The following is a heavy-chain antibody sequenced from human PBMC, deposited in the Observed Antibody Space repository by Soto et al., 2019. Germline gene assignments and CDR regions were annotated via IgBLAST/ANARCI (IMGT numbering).Heavy chain of an antibody. CDR3: AGGIAARPLGY. Sequence: QLQLQESGSGLVKPSQTLSLTCAVSGGSISSGGYSWSWIRQPPGKGLEWIGYIYHSGSTYYNPSVKSRVTLSVARSKNQFSLRLSSVTAADTAVYYCAGGIAARPLGYWGQGTLVTVSS. J-gene: IGHJ4*02. CDR2: IYHSGST. V-gene: IGHV4-30-2*01. CDR1: GGSISSGGYS. D-gene: IGHD6-6*01.